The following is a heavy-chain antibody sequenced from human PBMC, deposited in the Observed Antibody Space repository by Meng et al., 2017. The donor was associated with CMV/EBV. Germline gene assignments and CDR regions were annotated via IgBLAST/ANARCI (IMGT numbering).Heavy chain of an antibody. V-gene: IGHV4-39*07. CDR1: GGSISSSSYY. J-gene: IGHJ4*02. CDR3: ASSVKHITIFGVAKTNLNFDY. CDR2: IYYSGST. Sequence: GSLRLSCTVSGGSISSSSYYWGWIRQPPGKGLEWIGSIYYSGSTYYNPSLKSRVTISVDTSKNQFSLKLSSVTAADTAAYYCASSVKHITIFGVAKTNLNFDYWGQGTLVTVSS. D-gene: IGHD3-3*01.